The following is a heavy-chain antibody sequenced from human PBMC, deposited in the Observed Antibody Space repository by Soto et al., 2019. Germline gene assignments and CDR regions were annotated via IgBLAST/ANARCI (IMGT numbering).Heavy chain of an antibody. CDR2: MYHSGST. V-gene: IGHV4-30-2*01. Sequence: SETLSLTCAVSGGSISSGGYSWSWIRQPPGKGLEWIGYMYHSGSTYYDPSLKSRVTISVDRSKNQFSLKLSSVTAADTAVYYCARVPDRWGQGTLVTVSS. CDR1: GGSISSGGYS. J-gene: IGHJ5*02. D-gene: IGHD2-2*01. CDR3: ARVPDR.